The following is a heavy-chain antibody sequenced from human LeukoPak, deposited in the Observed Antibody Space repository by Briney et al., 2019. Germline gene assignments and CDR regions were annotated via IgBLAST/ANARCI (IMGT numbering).Heavy chain of an antibody. D-gene: IGHD1-7*01. CDR3: ARDNWNYGSSMDV. J-gene: IGHJ6*02. CDR1: GGSISSSSYY. Sequence: PSETLSLTCTVSGGSISSSSYYWGWIRQPPGKGLEWIGNIYYSGTAYYNPSLKSRVTISVDTSKNQFSLKLSSVTAADTAVYYCARDNWNYGSSMDVWGQGTTVTVSS. CDR2: IYYSGTA. V-gene: IGHV4-39*07.